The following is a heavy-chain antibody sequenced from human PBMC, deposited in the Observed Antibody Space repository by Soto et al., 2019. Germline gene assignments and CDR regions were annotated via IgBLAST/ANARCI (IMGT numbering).Heavy chain of an antibody. CDR2: ISYDGSNK. CDR1: GFTFSSYG. J-gene: IGHJ4*02. Sequence: GGSLRLSCAASGFTFSSYGMHWVRQAPGKGLEWVAVISYDGSNKYYADSVKGRFTISRDNSKNTLYLQMNSLRAEDTAVYYCAIRAPTSWGQGTLVTVSS. CDR3: AIRAPTS. V-gene: IGHV3-30*03.